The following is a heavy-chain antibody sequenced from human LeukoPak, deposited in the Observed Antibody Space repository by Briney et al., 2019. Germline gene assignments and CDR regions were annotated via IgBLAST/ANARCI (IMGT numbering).Heavy chain of an antibody. Sequence: PGGSLRLSCAASGFTFSNAWMSWVRQAPGKGLEWVGRIKTKTEGGTTDYAAPVKGRFTISGDDSKNSLYLEMNSLKTGDTAVYYCARGGSWFDPWGQGTLVTVSS. V-gene: IGHV3-15*01. CDR2: IKTKTEGGTT. J-gene: IGHJ5*02. CDR3: ARGGSWFDP. CDR1: GFTFSNAW. D-gene: IGHD2-15*01.